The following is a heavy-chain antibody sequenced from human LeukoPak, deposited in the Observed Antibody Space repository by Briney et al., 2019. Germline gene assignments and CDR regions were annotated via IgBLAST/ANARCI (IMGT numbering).Heavy chain of an antibody. J-gene: IGHJ4*02. D-gene: IGHD2-21*01. Sequence: GGSLRLSCAASGFTFSNYGMHWVRQAPGKGLEWVAVIWYDGSNKYYADSVRGRFTISTDNSKNTLYLQVNSLRAEDTAVYYCARGIYARALNGKFDYWGPGTLVTVSS. CDR2: IWYDGSNK. V-gene: IGHV3-33*01. CDR1: GFTFSNYG. CDR3: ARGIYARALNGKFDY.